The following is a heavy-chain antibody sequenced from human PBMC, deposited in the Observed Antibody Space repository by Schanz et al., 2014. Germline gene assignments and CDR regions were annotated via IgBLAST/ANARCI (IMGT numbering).Heavy chain of an antibody. D-gene: IGHD1-26*01. Sequence: QVLLVESGGGLVKPGGSLRLSCSASGFTFSDSFMSWIRQTPGKGLEWLSYISRDGTTSYYADSVKGRFTISRDNAKNSLYLQMNSLRAEDTAVYYCAKDPSYGSDWVKYLDHWGQGTLVTVSS. CDR3: AKDPSYGSDWVKYLDH. CDR1: GFTFSDSF. CDR2: ISRDGTTS. J-gene: IGHJ4*02. V-gene: IGHV3-11*04.